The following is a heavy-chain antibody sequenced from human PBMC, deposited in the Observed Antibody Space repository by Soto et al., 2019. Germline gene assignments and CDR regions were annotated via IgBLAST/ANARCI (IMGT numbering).Heavy chain of an antibody. CDR1: GGSIGSGAYY. V-gene: IGHV4-31*03. CDR3: ARSTLEYYYDSSVGY. Sequence: QVQLQESGPGLVKPSQTLSLTCTVSGGSIGSGAYYWSWIRQHPGKGLEWIGYIYYTGSTYYNPSLKSRITISVDTSKNQFSLKLISVTAADTAVYYCARSTLEYYYDSSVGYWGQGTLVTVSS. J-gene: IGHJ4*02. CDR2: IYYTGST. D-gene: IGHD3-22*01.